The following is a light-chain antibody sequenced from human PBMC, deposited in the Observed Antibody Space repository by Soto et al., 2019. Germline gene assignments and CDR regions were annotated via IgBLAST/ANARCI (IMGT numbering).Light chain of an antibody. CDR2: DAS. V-gene: IGKV3-11*01. CDR1: QRVSVY. CDR3: QPPSNWTRT. Sequence: EIVLTQSPATLSLSLGERATLFCRASQRVSVYLAWFQQKPGQAPRLLIYDASNRAAGIPARFSGSGFGPDFTLTISSLEPEDSAVYYSQPPSNWTRTFGEGTKV. J-gene: IGKJ1*01.